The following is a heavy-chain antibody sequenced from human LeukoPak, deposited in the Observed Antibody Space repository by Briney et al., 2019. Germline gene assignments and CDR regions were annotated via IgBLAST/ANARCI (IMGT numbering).Heavy chain of an antibody. J-gene: IGHJ4*02. CDR2: INHSGST. CDR3: ARADSSGYYYPNYFDY. CDR1: GGSFSGYY. Sequence: SETLSLTCAVYGGSFSGYYWSWIRQPPGKGLEWIGEINHSGSTNYNPSLKSRVTISVDTSKNQFSLKLSSVTAADTAVYYCARADSSGYYYPNYFDYWGQGTLVTVSS. D-gene: IGHD3-22*01. V-gene: IGHV4-34*01.